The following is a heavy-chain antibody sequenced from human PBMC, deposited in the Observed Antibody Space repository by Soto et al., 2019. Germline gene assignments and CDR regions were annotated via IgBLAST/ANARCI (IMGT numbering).Heavy chain of an antibody. J-gene: IGHJ6*02. CDR1: GFTFSSYE. Sequence: GGSLRLSXAASGFTFSSYEMNWVRQAPGKGPEWVSYISSSGSTIYYADSVKGRFTISRDNAKNSLYLQMNSLRAEDTAVYYCARDVVGLGVWGQGTTVTVSS. V-gene: IGHV3-48*03. CDR3: ARDVVGLGV. D-gene: IGHD2-15*01. CDR2: ISSSGSTI.